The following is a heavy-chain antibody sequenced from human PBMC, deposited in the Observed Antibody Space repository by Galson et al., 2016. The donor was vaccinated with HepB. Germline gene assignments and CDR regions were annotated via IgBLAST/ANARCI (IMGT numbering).Heavy chain of an antibody. CDR3: ARDVRSRIGVVDKWFDP. Sequence: SLRLSCAASRFNFDDYWMSWVRQAPGKGLEWVADIGKDGGETYYVESVKGRFTISRDNAKNSLYLQMNSLRAEDSALYHCARDVRSRIGVVDKWFDPWGQGTLVTVSS. CDR2: IGKDGGET. D-gene: IGHD3-3*01. V-gene: IGHV3-7*03. J-gene: IGHJ5*02. CDR1: RFNFDDYW.